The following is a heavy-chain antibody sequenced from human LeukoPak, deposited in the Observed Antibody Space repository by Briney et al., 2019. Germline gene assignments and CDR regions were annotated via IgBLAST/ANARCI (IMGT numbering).Heavy chain of an antibody. CDR1: GFTVSSNY. D-gene: IGHD3-10*01. CDR3: ARLNYGSGSYLDY. Sequence: GGSLRLSCAASGFTVSSNYMSWVRQAPGKGLEWVSVIYSGGSTYYPDSVKGRFTISRDNSKNTLYLQMNSLRAEDTAVYYCARLNYGSGSYLDYWGQGTLVTASS. J-gene: IGHJ4*02. V-gene: IGHV3-53*01. CDR2: IYSGGST.